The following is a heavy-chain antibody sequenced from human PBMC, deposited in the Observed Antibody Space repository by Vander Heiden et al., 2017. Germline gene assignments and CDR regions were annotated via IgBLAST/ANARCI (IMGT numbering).Heavy chain of an antibody. V-gene: IGHV3-30-3*01. CDR2: ISYDGSNK. Sequence: QVQLVESGGGVVQPGRSLRLSCAASGFTFSRYAMHWVRQAPGKGLEWVAVISYDGSNKYYADSVKGRFTISRDNSKNTLYLQMNSLRAEDTAVYYCARGTYGSGNRNGMDVWGQGTTVTVSS. D-gene: IGHD3-10*01. J-gene: IGHJ6*02. CDR1: GFTFSRYA. CDR3: ARGTYGSGNRNGMDV.